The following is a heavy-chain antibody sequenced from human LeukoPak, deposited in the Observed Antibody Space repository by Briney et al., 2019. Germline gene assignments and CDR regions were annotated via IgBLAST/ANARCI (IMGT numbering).Heavy chain of an antibody. CDR1: GFTFDDYA. D-gene: IGHD6-19*01. CDR3: AKGLGGAVAGMGGH. CDR2: ISWNSGSI. J-gene: IGHJ4*02. V-gene: IGHV3-9*01. Sequence: GGSLRLSCAASGFTFDDYAMHWVRQAPGKGLEWVSGISWNSGSIGYADSVKGRFTISRDNAKNSLYLQMNSLRAEDTALYYCAKGLGGAVAGMGGHWGQGTLVTVSS.